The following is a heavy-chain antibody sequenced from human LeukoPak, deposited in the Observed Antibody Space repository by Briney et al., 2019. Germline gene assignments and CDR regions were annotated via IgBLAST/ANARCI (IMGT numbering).Heavy chain of an antibody. D-gene: IGHD6-13*01. CDR2: ISGSGGST. J-gene: IGHJ4*02. V-gene: IGHV3-23*01. CDR3: ATGDSSSWYDY. Sequence: GGSLRLSCAASGFTFSSYAMGWVRQAPGKGLEWVSGISGSGGSTYYADSVKGRFTISRDNSKNTLYLQVDSLRAEDTAIYYCATGDSSSWYDYWGQGTLVTVSS. CDR1: GFTFSSYA.